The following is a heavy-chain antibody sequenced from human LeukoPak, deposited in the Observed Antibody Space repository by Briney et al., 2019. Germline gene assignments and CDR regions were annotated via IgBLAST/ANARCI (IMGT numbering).Heavy chain of an antibody. D-gene: IGHD6-13*01. J-gene: IGHJ3*02. V-gene: IGHV4-59*01. CDR3: ARVRRIAAAGWAFDI. CDR1: GGSISSYY. Sequence: SETLSLTCTVSGGSISSYYWSWIRQPPGKGLEWIGYIYYSGGTNYNPSLKSRVTISVDMSKNQFSLKLSSVTAADTAVYYCARVRRIAAAGWAFDIWGQGTMVTVSS. CDR2: IYYSGGT.